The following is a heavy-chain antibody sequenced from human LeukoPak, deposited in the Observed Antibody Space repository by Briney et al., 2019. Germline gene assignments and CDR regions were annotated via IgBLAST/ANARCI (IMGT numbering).Heavy chain of an antibody. Sequence: GGSLRLSCAASGFTFSSYGMHWVRQAPGKGLEWVAVISYDGSNKYYADSVKGRFTISRDNSKNTLYLQMNSPRAEDTAVYYCAKDLSRGVWNDFFDAFDIWGQGTMVTVSS. J-gene: IGHJ3*02. CDR3: AKDLSRGVWNDFFDAFDI. CDR2: ISYDGSNK. CDR1: GFTFSSYG. D-gene: IGHD1-1*01. V-gene: IGHV3-30*18.